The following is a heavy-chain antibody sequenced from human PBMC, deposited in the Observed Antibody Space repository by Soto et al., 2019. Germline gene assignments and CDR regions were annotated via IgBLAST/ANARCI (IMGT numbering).Heavy chain of an antibody. J-gene: IGHJ4*02. V-gene: IGHV4-34*01. Sequence: QVQLQQWGAGLLKPSETLSLTCAVYGGSFSDWYWSWIRQPPGKGLEWLGETNRSGRSTNNPALMSRVTLSIDTSKNQFALKLTSVTAADTAVYYCVRGDSWSSGSVDFWGPGTLVTVSS. D-gene: IGHD6-19*01. CDR1: GGSFSDWY. CDR3: VRGDSWSSGSVDF. CDR2: TNRSGRS.